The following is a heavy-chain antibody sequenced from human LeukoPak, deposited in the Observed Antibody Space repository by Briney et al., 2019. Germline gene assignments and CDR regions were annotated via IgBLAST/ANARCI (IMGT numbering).Heavy chain of an antibody. CDR3: ARHKEVGDYYYFDY. CDR2: INPSGGST. D-gene: IGHD2/OR15-2a*01. CDR1: GYTFTSYY. J-gene: IGHJ4*02. V-gene: IGHV1-46*01. Sequence: ASVKVSCKASGYTFTSYYMHWVRQAPGQGLEWMGIINPSGGSTSYTQKFQGRVTMTRDTSTTTVYMELSSLRPQDTAVYYCARHKEVGDYYYFDYWGQGTLVTVSS.